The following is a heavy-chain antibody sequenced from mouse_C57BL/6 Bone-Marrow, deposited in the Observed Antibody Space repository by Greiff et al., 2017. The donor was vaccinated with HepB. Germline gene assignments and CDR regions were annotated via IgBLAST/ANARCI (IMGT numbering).Heavy chain of an antibody. D-gene: IGHD1-1*01. Sequence: QVQLQQSGAELARPGASVKLSCKASGYTFTSYGISWVKQRTGQGLEWIGEIYPRSGNTYYNEKFKGKATLTADKSSSTAYMELRSLTSEDSAVYFCARWVTTVVAEVYYFDYWGQGTTLTVSS. CDR2: IYPRSGNT. V-gene: IGHV1-81*01. CDR3: ARWVTTVVAEVYYFDY. CDR1: GYTFTSYG. J-gene: IGHJ2*01.